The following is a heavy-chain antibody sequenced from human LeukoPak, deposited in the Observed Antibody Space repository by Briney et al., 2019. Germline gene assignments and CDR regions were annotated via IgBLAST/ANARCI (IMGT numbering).Heavy chain of an antibody. D-gene: IGHD3-10*01. Sequence: GRSLRLSCAASGFTFSSYGMHWVCQAPGKGLEWVAVISYDGSNKYYADSVKGRFTISRDNSKNTLYLQMNSLRAEGTAVYYCAKGYAVNYYGSGSYSEYFQHWGQGTLVTVSS. CDR3: AKGYAVNYYGSGSYSEYFQH. CDR1: GFTFSSYG. CDR2: ISYDGSNK. V-gene: IGHV3-30*18. J-gene: IGHJ1*01.